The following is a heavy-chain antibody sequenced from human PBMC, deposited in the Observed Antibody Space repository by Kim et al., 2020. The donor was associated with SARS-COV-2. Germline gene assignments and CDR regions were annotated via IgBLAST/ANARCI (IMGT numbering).Heavy chain of an antibody. CDR1: ELTVSRNH. J-gene: IGHJ4*02. CDR3: ARDPLGDGYSFSDY. Sequence: GGSLRLSCAAPELTVSRNHMNWVRQAPGKGLEWVSVIYSSGTTSYADSVKGRFTISRDSSKNTVNLQMNSLRADDTAVYYCARDPLGDGYSFSDYWGQGT. V-gene: IGHV3-53*01. D-gene: IGHD4-4*01. CDR2: IYSSGTT.